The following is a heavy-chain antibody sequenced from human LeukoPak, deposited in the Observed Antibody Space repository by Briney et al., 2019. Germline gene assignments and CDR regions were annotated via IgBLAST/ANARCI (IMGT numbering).Heavy chain of an antibody. CDR1: GFTFSSYA. CDR2: ISGSGGST. J-gene: IGHJ4*02. Sequence: GGSLRLSCAASGFTFSSYAMSWVRQAPGKGLEWVSAISGSGGSTYYADSVKGRFTISRDNSKNTLYLQMNSLRAEDTAVYYCAKGDSRTVAATPLNFDYWGQGTLVTVSS. V-gene: IGHV3-23*01. D-gene: IGHD6-19*01. CDR3: AKGDSRTVAATPLNFDY.